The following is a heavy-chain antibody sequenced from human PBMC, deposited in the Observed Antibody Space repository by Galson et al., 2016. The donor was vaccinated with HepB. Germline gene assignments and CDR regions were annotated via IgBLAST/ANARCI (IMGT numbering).Heavy chain of an antibody. Sequence: SLRLSCAASGFTFSDYYMIWIRQAPGKGLEWVAYISSTGTTTYYADSVKGRFTISRDNAKKSLYLQMSSLRAENTAVYYCAGYYDSSGHDGFDYWGQGTLVTVSS. CDR2: ISSTGTTT. V-gene: IGHV3-11*01. D-gene: IGHD3-22*01. CDR1: GFTFSDYY. CDR3: AGYYDSSGHDGFDY. J-gene: IGHJ4*02.